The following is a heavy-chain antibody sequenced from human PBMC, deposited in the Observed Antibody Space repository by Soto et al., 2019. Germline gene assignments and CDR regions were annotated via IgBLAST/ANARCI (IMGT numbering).Heavy chain of an antibody. CDR2: IYYSGST. CDR3: XXXXXXTFDY. V-gene: IGHV4-59*08. J-gene: IGHJ4*02. Sequence: QVQLQESGPGLVKPSETLSLTCTVSGGSISSYYWSWIRQPPGKGLEWIGYIYYSGSTNYNPSLKSRVTISVDTSKNQFSLKLSSVTAADTXAYXXXXXXXXTFDYWGQGTLVTVSS. CDR1: GGSISSYY.